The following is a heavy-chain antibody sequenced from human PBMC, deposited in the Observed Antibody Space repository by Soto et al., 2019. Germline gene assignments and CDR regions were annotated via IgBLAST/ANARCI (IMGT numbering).Heavy chain of an antibody. D-gene: IGHD3-3*01. J-gene: IGHJ5*02. Sequence: SETLSLTCAVYGGSFSGYYWSWIRQPPGKGLEWIGEINHSGSTNYNPSLKSRVTISVDTSKNQFSLKLSSVTAADTAVYYCARGGLYSDFWSGYYVNWFDPWGQGTLVTVSS. CDR1: GGSFSGYY. V-gene: IGHV4-34*01. CDR3: ARGGLYSDFWSGYYVNWFDP. CDR2: INHSGST.